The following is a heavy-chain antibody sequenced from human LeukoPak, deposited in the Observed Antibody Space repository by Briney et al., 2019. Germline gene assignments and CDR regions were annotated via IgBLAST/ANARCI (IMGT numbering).Heavy chain of an antibody. CDR3: ARGLYYYDSSGYYYSGGDY. CDR2: IIPIFGTA. J-gene: IGHJ4*02. CDR1: GGTFSSYA. V-gene: IGHV1-69*13. D-gene: IGHD3-22*01. Sequence: SVTVSCKASGGTFSSYAISWVRQAPGQGLEWMGGIIPIFGTANYAQKFQGRVTITADESTSTAYMELSSLRSEDTAVYYCARGLYYYDSSGYYYSGGDYWGQGTLVTVSS.